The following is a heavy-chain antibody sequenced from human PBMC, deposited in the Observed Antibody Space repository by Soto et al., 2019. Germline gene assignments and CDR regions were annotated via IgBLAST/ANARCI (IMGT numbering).Heavy chain of an antibody. J-gene: IGHJ3*02. V-gene: IGHV3-23*01. Sequence: GGSLRLSCAASGFTFSSYAMSWVRQAPGKGLEWVSAISGSGGRTYYEDSVTGRFTISRDNSKNTQYLQMNSLRAEDTAVYYCAKVKRAAAGRATGAFDIWGQGTMVTVSS. D-gene: IGHD6-13*01. CDR2: ISGSGGRT. CDR1: GFTFSSYA. CDR3: AKVKRAAAGRATGAFDI.